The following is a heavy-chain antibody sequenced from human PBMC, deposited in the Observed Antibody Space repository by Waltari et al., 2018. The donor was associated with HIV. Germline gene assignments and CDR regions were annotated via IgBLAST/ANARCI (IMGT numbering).Heavy chain of an antibody. CDR2: INSDWSIS. J-gene: IGHJ1*01. CDR3: AKGGTSGYTFGFGR. Sequence: EVQLVESGGGLVQPGGSLRLSCAASGFTFSSYWMHWVRQAPGKGLVLVSRINSDWSISSQADSVKGRFNISRDNARNTLYLQMNSLGAEDTAMYYCAKGGTSGYTFGFGRWGQGTLVTVSS. CDR1: GFTFSSYW. D-gene: IGHD5-18*01. V-gene: IGHV3-74*01.